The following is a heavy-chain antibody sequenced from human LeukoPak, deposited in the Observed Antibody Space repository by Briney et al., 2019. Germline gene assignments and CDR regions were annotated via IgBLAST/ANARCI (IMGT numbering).Heavy chain of an antibody. D-gene: IGHD5-18*01. CDR3: ARVGYGYGSLSWFDP. CDR1: GVSISTYY. Sequence: PSETLSLTCTVSGVSISTYYWSWIRQPPGKGLEWIGHIYYSGITNYNPSLKSRVSISVDTSKNQFSLKVSSVTAADTAVYYCARVGYGYGSLSWFDPWGQGTLVTVSS. CDR2: IYYSGIT. V-gene: IGHV4-59*01. J-gene: IGHJ5*01.